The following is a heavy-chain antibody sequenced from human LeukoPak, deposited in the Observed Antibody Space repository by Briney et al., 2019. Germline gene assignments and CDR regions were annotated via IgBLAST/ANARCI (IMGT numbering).Heavy chain of an antibody. CDR1: GFAFSASA. D-gene: IGHD3-3*01. V-gene: IGHV3-73*01. CDR2: IRTQPNSYAT. CDR3: AKSRYDVWSGYYHYYDMDV. Sequence: GGSLKLSCAASGFAFSASAMHWVRQASGKGLDWVGRIRTQPNSYATAYGASVKGRFIISRDDSENTAYLQMNSLKTEDTAVYYCAKSRYDVWSGYYHYYDMDVWGQGITVTVSS. J-gene: IGHJ6*02.